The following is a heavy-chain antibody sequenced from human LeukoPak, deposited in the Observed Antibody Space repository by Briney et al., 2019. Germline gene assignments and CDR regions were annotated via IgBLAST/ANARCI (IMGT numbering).Heavy chain of an antibody. CDR2: IKEDGSAT. V-gene: IGHV3-7*04. CDR1: GFTFSTYW. J-gene: IGHJ4*02. D-gene: IGHD1-1*01. CDR3: ARDSPGYLAYDS. Sequence: LPGESLKISCAASGFTFSTYWMTWVRQAPGKGPEWVANIKEDGSATYYVDSVKGRFTISRDNAKKSLYLQMNSLRAEDTAVYYCARDSPGYLAYDSWGRGTLVTVSS.